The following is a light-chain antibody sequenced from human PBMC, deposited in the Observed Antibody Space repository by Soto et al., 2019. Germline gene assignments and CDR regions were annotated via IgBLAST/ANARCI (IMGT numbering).Light chain of an antibody. Sequence: QAVVTQPASVSGSPGQSITISCTGTSSDIGAYYYVSWYQHHPGKGPKLMIYEVSYRPSGISNRFSGSKSGNTASLTISGLQPEDDADYYCSSYTTNNTRVFGTGTKVTVL. CDR3: SSYTTNNTRV. CDR1: SSDIGAYYY. J-gene: IGLJ1*01. CDR2: EVS. V-gene: IGLV2-14*01.